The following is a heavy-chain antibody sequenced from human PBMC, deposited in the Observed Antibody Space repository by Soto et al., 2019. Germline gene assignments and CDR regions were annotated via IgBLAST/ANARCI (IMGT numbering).Heavy chain of an antibody. CDR1: GALTSSFS. CDR2: IYYSGST. V-gene: IGHV4-59*01. D-gene: IGHD6-13*01. Sequence: SETLSLTCTVAGALTSSFSWSWIRQPPGKGLEWIGYIYYSGSTNYTPYLKSRVTISVDTSKNQVSLKLSSVTAADTAVYYCARGIAEPKRDYYCYGMDVWGQGTTVTVSS. J-gene: IGHJ6*02. CDR3: ARGIAEPKRDYYCYGMDV.